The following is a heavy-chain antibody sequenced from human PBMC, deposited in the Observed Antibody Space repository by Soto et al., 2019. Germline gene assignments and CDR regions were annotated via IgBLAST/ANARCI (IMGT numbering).Heavy chain of an antibody. CDR2: TYYRSKWYN. V-gene: IGHV6-1*01. J-gene: IGHJ4*02. CDR3: ARDRYSGSYYLDY. Sequence: KQSQNLSLTCAISGDRVSSNSAAWNWIRQSPSRGIEWLGRTYYRSKWYNDYAVSVKSRITIKPDTSKNQFSLQLNSVTPEDTAVEYCARDRYSGSYYLDYWGQGTLVTVSS. D-gene: IGHD1-26*01. CDR1: GDRVSSNSAA.